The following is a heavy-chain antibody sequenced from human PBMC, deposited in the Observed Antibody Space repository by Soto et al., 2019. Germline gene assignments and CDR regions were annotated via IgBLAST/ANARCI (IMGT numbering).Heavy chain of an antibody. V-gene: IGHV1-69*06. J-gene: IGHJ1*01. D-gene: IGHD2-15*01. CDR1: GGTFGSYA. CDR2: IIPIFGTA. Sequence: GASVKVSCKASGGTFGSYAISWVRQAPGQGLEWMGGIIPIFGTANYAQKFQGRVTITADKSTSTAYMELSSLRSEDTAVYYCAREWGGPRGGLFQHWGQGTLVTVSS. CDR3: AREWGGPRGGLFQH.